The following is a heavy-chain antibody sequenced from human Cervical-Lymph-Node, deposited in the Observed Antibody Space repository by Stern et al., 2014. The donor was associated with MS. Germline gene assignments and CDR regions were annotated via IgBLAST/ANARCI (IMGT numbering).Heavy chain of an antibody. CDR1: GYTFTTYL. Sequence: QVQLVESGSELKKPGASVTVSCKASGYTFTTYLIHWVRQAPGQGLEWMGWFNSKSGAPMYARDFAGRFVSSLDTSVTTAYLKISRLKTEDTAVYYCARDMSDFWSDYGHNWFDPWGQGTLVTVSS. D-gene: IGHD3-3*01. CDR2: FNSKSGAP. J-gene: IGHJ5*02. V-gene: IGHV7-4-1*02. CDR3: ARDMSDFWSDYGHNWFDP.